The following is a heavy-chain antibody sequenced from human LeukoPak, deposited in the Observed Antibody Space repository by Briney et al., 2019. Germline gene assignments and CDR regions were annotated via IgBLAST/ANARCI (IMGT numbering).Heavy chain of an antibody. CDR2: IYYSGST. V-gene: IGHV4-59*01. CDR1: GGSISSYY. J-gene: IGHJ4*02. Sequence: PSETLSLTCTVSGGSISSYYWSWIRQPPGKGLEWVGYIYYSGSTNYNPSPKSRVTISVDTSKNQFSLKLSSVTAADTAVYYCARLSSGYYQGFDYWGQGTLVTVSS. D-gene: IGHD3-22*01. CDR3: ARLSSGYYQGFDY.